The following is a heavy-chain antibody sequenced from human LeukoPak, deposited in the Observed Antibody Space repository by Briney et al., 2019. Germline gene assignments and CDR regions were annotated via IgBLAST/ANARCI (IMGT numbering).Heavy chain of an antibody. V-gene: IGHV1-18*01. CDR2: ISDYNGNT. J-gene: IGHJ6*02. CDR3: ARDSSYNYYYYGMDV. Sequence: ASVKVSCKSSVYTFTSYGISWVRQAPGQGLEWMVWISDYNGNTNYAQKLQGRVTMTTDTSTSTAYMELRSLRSDDTAVYYCARDSSYNYYYYGMDVWGQGTTVTVSS. CDR1: VYTFTSYG. D-gene: IGHD3-10*01.